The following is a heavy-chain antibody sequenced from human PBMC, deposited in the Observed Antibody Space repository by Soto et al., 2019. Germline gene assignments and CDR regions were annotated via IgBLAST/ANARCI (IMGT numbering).Heavy chain of an antibody. J-gene: IGHJ4*02. D-gene: IGHD5-18*01. CDR1: GFTFSDYY. CDR3: ARDLGTDMGPHDY. V-gene: IGHV3-11*06. Sequence: QVHLVESGGGLVKPGGSLRLSCAVSGFTFSDYYMIWIRQAPGKGLEWVSYISSTSSYTNYGDSVKGRFTISRDNAKNSLSLQMNRLRAEDTAVYYCARDLGTDMGPHDYWGQGTLVTVSS. CDR2: ISSTSSYT.